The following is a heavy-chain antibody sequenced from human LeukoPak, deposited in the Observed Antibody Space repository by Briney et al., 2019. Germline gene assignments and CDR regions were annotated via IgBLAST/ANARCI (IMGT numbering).Heavy chain of an antibody. J-gene: IGHJ5*02. V-gene: IGHV4-34*01. CDR3: ARGPYSSSWYVGWFDP. Sequence: SETLSLTCAVYGGSFSGYYWSLIRQPPGKGLEWIGEINHSGSTNYNPSLKSRVTISVDTSKNQFSLKLSSVTAADTAVYYCARGPYSSSWYVGWFDPWGQGTLVTVSS. CDR2: INHSGST. D-gene: IGHD6-13*01. CDR1: GGSFSGYY.